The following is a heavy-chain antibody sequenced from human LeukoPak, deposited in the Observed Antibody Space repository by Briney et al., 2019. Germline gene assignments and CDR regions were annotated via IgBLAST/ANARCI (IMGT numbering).Heavy chain of an antibody. J-gene: IGHJ2*01. Sequence: PSETLSLTCTVSGGSISSYYWSWIRQPAGKGLEWIGRIYTSGSTNYNPSLKSRVTMSVDTSKNQFSLKLSSVTAADTAVYYCAREGSSSWATWYFDLWGRGTLVTVSS. CDR2: IYTSGST. D-gene: IGHD6-13*01. V-gene: IGHV4-4*07. CDR1: GGSISSYY. CDR3: AREGSSSWATWYFDL.